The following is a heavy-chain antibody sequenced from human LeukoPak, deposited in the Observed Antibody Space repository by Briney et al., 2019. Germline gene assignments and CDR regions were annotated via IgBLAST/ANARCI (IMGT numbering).Heavy chain of an antibody. V-gene: IGHV3-30*02. J-gene: IGHJ4*02. D-gene: IGHD3-10*01. CDR2: IRYDGSNK. CDR3: LTPVLGTMVRGVITPNDY. Sequence: GGSLRLSCAASGFTFSGYGMHWVRQAPGKGLEWVAFIRYDGSNKYYADSVKGRFTISRDNSKNTLYLQMNSLRAEDTAVYYCLTPVLGTMVRGVITPNDYWGQGTLVTVSS. CDR1: GFTFSGYG.